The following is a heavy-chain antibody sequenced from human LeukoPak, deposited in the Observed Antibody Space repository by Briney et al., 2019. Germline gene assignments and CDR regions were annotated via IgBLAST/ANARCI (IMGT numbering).Heavy chain of an antibody. CDR3: AKHSSDDILTGYSYYFDY. CDR1: GFTFDDYA. Sequence: GRSLRLSCAASGFTFDDYAMHWVRQAPGKGLEWVSGIGWNSGSIGYADSVKGRFTISRDNAKNSLYLQMNSLRAEDTALYYCAKHSSDDILTGYSYYFDYWGQGTLVTVSS. CDR2: IGWNSGSI. V-gene: IGHV3-9*01. J-gene: IGHJ4*02. D-gene: IGHD3-9*01.